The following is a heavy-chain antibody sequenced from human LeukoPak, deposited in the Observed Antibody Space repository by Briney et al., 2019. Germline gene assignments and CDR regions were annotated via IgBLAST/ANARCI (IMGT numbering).Heavy chain of an antibody. CDR2: MYSSGST. V-gene: IGHV4-59*01. Sequence: SETLSLTCTVSGGSISTCYWSWIRQPPGKGLEWIGYMYSSGSTNYNPSLKSRVTLSLDTSKNQFSLKLSSVTAADTAVYYCARGRTTYYSDSVAYYRDAFDIWGQGTMVTVSS. CDR1: GGSISTCY. CDR3: ARGRTTYYSDSVAYYRDAFDI. J-gene: IGHJ3*02. D-gene: IGHD3-22*01.